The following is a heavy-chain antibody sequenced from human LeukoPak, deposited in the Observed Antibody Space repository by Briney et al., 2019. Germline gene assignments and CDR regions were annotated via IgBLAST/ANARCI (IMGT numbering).Heavy chain of an antibody. Sequence: GGSLRLSCAASGFTFSSYSMNWVRQAPGKGLEWVSSISSSSSYIYYADSVKGRFTISRDNAKSSLYLQMNSLRAEDTAVYYCARDLYGDYPWDYWGQGTLVTVSS. CDR1: GFTFSSYS. J-gene: IGHJ4*02. V-gene: IGHV3-21*01. D-gene: IGHD4-17*01. CDR2: ISSSSSYI. CDR3: ARDLYGDYPWDY.